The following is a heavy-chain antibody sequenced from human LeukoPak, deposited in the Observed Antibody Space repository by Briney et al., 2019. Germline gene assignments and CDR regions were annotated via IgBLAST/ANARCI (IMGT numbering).Heavy chain of an antibody. Sequence: GSLRLSCAASGFTFSSYGMHWVRQAPGKGLEWVAVIWFDGSNKYYADSVKGRFTISRDDAKNTLYLQLNSLRVEDTVVYYCANYWYPWGPGTLVTVFS. J-gene: IGHJ5*02. V-gene: IGHV3-33*03. CDR3: ANYWYP. CDR1: GFTFSSYG. CDR2: IWFDGSNK. D-gene: IGHD2-8*02.